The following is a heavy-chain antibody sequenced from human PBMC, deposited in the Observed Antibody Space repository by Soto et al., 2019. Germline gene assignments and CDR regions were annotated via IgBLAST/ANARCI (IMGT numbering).Heavy chain of an antibody. V-gene: IGHV3-15*07. CDR1: GFTFSNAW. Sequence: GGSLRLSCAASGFTFSNAWMNWVRQAPGKGLEWVGRIKSKTDGGTTDYAAPVKGRFTISRDDSKNTLYLQMNSLKTEDTAVYYCTTEAAAIAVAGNDAFDIWGQGTMVTVSS. CDR3: TTEAAAIAVAGNDAFDI. J-gene: IGHJ3*02. D-gene: IGHD6-19*01. CDR2: IKSKTDGGTT.